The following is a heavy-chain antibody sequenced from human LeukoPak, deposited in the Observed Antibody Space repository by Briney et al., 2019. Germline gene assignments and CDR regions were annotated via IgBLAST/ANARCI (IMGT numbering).Heavy chain of an antibody. D-gene: IGHD2-21*01. V-gene: IGHV1-2*02. CDR2: INLNSGGT. CDR3: ASWAGGNAPVASFDY. CDR1: GGTFSSYA. J-gene: IGHJ4*02. Sequence: ASVTVSCKASGGTFSSYAISWVRQAPGQGHEWMGWINLNSGGTNYAQKFQGRVTMTRDTSISTAYMELSRLRSDDTAVYYCASWAGGNAPVASFDYWGQGTLVTVSS.